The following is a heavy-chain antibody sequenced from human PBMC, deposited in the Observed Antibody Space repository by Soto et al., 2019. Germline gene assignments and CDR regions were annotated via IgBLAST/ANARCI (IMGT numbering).Heavy chain of an antibody. Sequence: ASVKVSCKASGYTFTSYGISWVRQAPGQGLEWMGWISAYNGNTNYAQKLQGRVTMTTDTSTSTAYMELRSMRSDDTAVYYCARERRYCSSPSCSPVCSSVFYYYGMDVWGQGTTVTVSS. J-gene: IGHJ6*02. CDR1: GYTFTSYG. CDR3: ARERRYCSSPSCSPVCSSVFYYYGMDV. V-gene: IGHV1-18*04. CDR2: ISAYNGNT. D-gene: IGHD2-2*01.